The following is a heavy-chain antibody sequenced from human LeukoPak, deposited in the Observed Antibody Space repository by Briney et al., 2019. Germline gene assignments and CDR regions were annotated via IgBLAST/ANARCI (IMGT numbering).Heavy chain of an antibody. J-gene: IGHJ4*02. CDR2: IYYTGST. D-gene: IGHD2-21*01. V-gene: IGHV4-39*07. CDR3: ARGVVIAPQTFDY. Sequence: SETLSLTCTVSGGSISSPNYYWGWVRQPPGKGLEWISNIYYTGSTYYNPSLKSRVTISVDTSKDQFSLKLSSVTAADTAVYYCARGVVIAPQTFDYWGQGTLVTVSS. CDR1: GGSISSPNYY.